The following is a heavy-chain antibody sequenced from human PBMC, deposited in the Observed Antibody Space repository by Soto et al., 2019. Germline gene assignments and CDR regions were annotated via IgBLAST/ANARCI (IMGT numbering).Heavy chain of an antibody. CDR3: ARDRRWGPPCASDV. CDR1: GDTYANYG. D-gene: IGHD3-16*01. Sequence: GAPVEVSCKASGDTYANYGITWVRQAPAQGLEWMGWISAYTGNTHSAQKLQDRVTMTTDTSTNTAYMELTSLRSDDTAVYYCARDRRWGPPCASDVWGQGTMVTVSS. V-gene: IGHV1-18*01. CDR2: ISAYTGNT. J-gene: IGHJ3*01.